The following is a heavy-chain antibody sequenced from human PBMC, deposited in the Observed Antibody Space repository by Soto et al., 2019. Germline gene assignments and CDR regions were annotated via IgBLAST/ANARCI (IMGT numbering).Heavy chain of an antibody. CDR3: ARLPGSGSYFDY. D-gene: IGHD1-26*01. V-gene: IGHV4-34*01. Sequence: SETLSLTCAVYGGSSSGHYWSWIRQPPGKGLEWIGEINHRGRTNYNPSLKSRVTISVDTSKNQISLKLSSVSAADTAVYHCARLPGSGSYFDYWGQGNLVTVSS. CDR1: GGSSSGHY. J-gene: IGHJ4*02. CDR2: INHRGRT.